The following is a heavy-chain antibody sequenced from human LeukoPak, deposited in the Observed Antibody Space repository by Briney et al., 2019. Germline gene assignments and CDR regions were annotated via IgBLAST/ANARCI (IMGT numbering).Heavy chain of an antibody. CDR1: GGSFSGYY. Sequence: PSETLSLTCAVYGGSFSGYYWSWIRQPPGKGLEWIGEINHSGSTNYNPSLKSRVTISVDTSKNQFSLKLSSVTAADTAVYYCARTLHRITIFGVVIIPGGFDPWGQGTLVTVSS. CDR2: INHSGST. CDR3: ARTLHRITIFGVVIIPGGFDP. V-gene: IGHV4-34*01. D-gene: IGHD3-3*01. J-gene: IGHJ5*02.